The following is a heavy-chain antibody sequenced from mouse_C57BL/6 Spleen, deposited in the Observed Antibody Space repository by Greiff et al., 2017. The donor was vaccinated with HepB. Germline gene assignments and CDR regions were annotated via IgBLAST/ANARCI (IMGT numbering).Heavy chain of an antibody. V-gene: IGHV1-80*01. Sequence: QVQLQQSGAELVKPGASVKISCKASGYAFSSYWMNWVKQRPGKGLEWIGQIYPGDGDTNYNGKFKGKATLTADKSSSTAYMQLSSLTSEDSAVYFCAIRHYYYAMDYWGQGTSVTVSS. CDR1: GYAFSSYW. J-gene: IGHJ4*01. CDR3: AIRHYYYAMDY. CDR2: IYPGDGDT.